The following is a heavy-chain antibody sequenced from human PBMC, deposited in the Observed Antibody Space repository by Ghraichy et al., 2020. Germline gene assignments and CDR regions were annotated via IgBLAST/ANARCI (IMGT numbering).Heavy chain of an antibody. D-gene: IGHD3-22*01. CDR2: IRSKAFGGTT. Sequence: GGSLRLSCTTSGLSFGDYAMSWVRQAPGKGLEWVAFIRSKAFGGTTQHAASLRGRFSISRDDSKSTAYLQMSSLKTEDTAVYYCSTVADYYDSSPFDHWGQGTLVTVSS. CDR1: GLSFGDYA. CDR3: STVADYYDSSPFDH. J-gene: IGHJ4*02. V-gene: IGHV3-49*04.